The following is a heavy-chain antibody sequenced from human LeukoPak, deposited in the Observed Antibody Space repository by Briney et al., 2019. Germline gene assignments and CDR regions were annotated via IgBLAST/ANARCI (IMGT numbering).Heavy chain of an antibody. V-gene: IGHV3-33*01. Sequence: GGSLRLSCVASGFTFRNYGMHWVRQAPGKGLEWVAVIWHDGSKQNYADSMKGRFTISRDNSKSTLYLQMNSLRAEDTAVYYCATVRRGSSGWYADVWGRGTTVTVSS. J-gene: IGHJ6*02. CDR2: IWHDGSKQ. D-gene: IGHD6-19*01. CDR1: GFTFRNYG. CDR3: ATVRRGSSGWYADV.